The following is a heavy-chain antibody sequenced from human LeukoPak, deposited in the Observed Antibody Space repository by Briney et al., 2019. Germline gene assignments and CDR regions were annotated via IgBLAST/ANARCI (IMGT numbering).Heavy chain of an antibody. Sequence: GGSLRLSCAASGFPFNTYWMSWVRQAPGKGLEWVANIKHDGSEKDCVDSLKGRFTISRDNAKNSLYLQMSSLRAEDTAVYYCARPSWGFGMDVWGQGTTVTVSS. D-gene: IGHD6-13*01. J-gene: IGHJ6*02. V-gene: IGHV3-7*01. CDR2: IKHDGSEK. CDR3: ARPSWGFGMDV. CDR1: GFPFNTYW.